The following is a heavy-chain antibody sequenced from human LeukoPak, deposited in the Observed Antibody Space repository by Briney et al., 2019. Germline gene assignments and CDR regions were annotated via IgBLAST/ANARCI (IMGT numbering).Heavy chain of an antibody. D-gene: IGHD3-3*01. CDR3: ASIRGVDYDFWSGRRYFDY. J-gene: IGHJ4*02. CDR1: GGSISSYY. V-gene: IGHV4-59*04. Sequence: SETLSLTCTVSGGSISSYYWSWIRQPPGKGLEWIGYIYYSGSTYYNPSLKSRVTISVDTSKNQFSLKLSSVTAADTAVYYCASIRGVDYDFWSGRRYFDYWGQGTLVTVSS. CDR2: IYYSGST.